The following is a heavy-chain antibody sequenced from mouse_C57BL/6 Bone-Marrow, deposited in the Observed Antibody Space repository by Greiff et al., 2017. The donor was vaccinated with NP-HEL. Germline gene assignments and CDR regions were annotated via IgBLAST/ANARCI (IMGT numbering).Heavy chain of an antibody. CDR3: AREDDLYSFDY. Sequence: QVHVKQPGAELVKPGASVKMSCKASGYTFTSYWITWVKQRPGQGLEWIGNIYPGSGSTKYIEKFKGKATMTGDTSSSKAYLQLSSLTSEESAVYYWAREDDLYSFDYWGQGTTLTVSS. CDR2: IYPGSGST. J-gene: IGHJ2*01. CDR1: GYTFTSYW. V-gene: IGHV1-55*01.